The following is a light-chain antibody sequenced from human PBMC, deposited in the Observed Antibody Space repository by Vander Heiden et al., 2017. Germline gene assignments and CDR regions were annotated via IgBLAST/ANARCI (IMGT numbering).Light chain of an antibody. CDR3: MIWHSSAYV. J-gene: IGLJ1*01. V-gene: IGLV5-45*03. Sequence: QAVLSQPSPHPASPGASASPTCALRRGINLDAYRTYWYQQKPGTTPQSLLRYKSTSNKQQGSGVPSRFSGSKDDSANAGILLSSGLQSEDEADYYCMIWHSSAYVFGTGTKVTVL. CDR1: RGINLDAYR. CDR2: YKSTSNK.